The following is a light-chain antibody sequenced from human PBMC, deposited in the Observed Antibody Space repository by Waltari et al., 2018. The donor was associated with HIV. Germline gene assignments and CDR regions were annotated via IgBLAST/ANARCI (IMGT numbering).Light chain of an antibody. Sequence: SSELTQPPSVSVSPGQTVRITCSGDALPTQYTSWYQQKPGQPPVLVMEKDTQRSSGTPERFSGSSSGTTVTLTITAVRAEDEAYYYCQSGDNKLTSVFFGGGTRLTVL. CDR1: ALPTQY. V-gene: IGLV3-25*03. CDR3: QSGDNKLTSVF. J-gene: IGLJ2*01. CDR2: KDT.